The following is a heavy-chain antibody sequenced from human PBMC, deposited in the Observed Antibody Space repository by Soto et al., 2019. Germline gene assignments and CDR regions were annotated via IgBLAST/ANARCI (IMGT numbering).Heavy chain of an antibody. V-gene: IGHV1-18*01. J-gene: IGHJ5*02. D-gene: IGHD3-10*01. CDR3: ARDRPGVSVIRAVKTYNYFDP. CDR1: GYNFLTYG. CDR2: ISTDNTHR. Sequence: VASVKVSCKASGYNFLTYGISWLRQAPGRGLEWMGWISTDNTHRNYAQNFQERVNMTTDTSTNTAYMELRSLRSDDTAIYYCARDRPGVSVIRAVKTYNYFDPWGQGTLVTVSS.